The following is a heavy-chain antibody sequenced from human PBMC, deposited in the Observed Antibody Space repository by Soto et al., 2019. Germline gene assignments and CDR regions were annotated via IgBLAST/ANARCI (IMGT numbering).Heavy chain of an antibody. CDR2: ISASGRS. V-gene: IGHV4-4*07. D-gene: IGHD2-8*01. Sequence: QVQLQESGPGLVKPSETLSLTCTVSGDFISNFYWSWIRQPAGKGLQSLGRISASGRSNYNPNLQSRVAMSLDTSKNQFSLRLTSLSAADTAVYFCARGMGRYFDLWGRGTPVTVFS. J-gene: IGHJ2*01. CDR1: GDFISNFY. CDR3: ARGMGRYFDL.